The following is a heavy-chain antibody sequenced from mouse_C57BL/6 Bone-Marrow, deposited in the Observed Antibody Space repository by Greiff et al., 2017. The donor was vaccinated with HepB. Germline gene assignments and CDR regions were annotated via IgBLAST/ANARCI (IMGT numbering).Heavy chain of an antibody. J-gene: IGHJ4*01. CDR2: IRSKSSNYAT. V-gene: IGHV10-3*01. CDR3: VGGGGRGAMDY. D-gene: IGHD3-3*01. CDR1: GFTFNTYA. Sequence: EVQRVESGGGLVQPKGSLKLSCAASGFTFNTYAMHWVRQAPGKGLEWVARIRSKSSNYATYYADSVKDRFTISRDDSQSMLNLQMNNLKTEDTAMYYCVGGGGRGAMDYWGQGTSVTVSS.